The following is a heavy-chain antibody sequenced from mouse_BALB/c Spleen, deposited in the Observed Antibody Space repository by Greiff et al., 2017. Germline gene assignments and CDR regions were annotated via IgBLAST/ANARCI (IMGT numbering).Heavy chain of an antibody. J-gene: IGHJ2*01. V-gene: IGHV1-87*01. D-gene: IGHD1-1*01. CDR3: ARSDTTVVWDY. Sequence: VQLQQSGAELARPGASVKLSCKASGYTFTSYWMQWVKQRPGQGLEWIGAIYPGDGDTRYTQKFKGKATLTADKSSSTAYMQLSSLASEDSAVYYCARSDTTVVWDYWGQGTTLTVSS. CDR1: GYTFTSYW. CDR2: IYPGDGDT.